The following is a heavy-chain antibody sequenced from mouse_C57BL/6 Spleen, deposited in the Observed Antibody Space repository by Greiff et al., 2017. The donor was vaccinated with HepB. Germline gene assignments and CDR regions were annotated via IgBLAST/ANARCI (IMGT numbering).Heavy chain of an antibody. D-gene: IGHD1-1*01. CDR1: GYSITSGYY. CDR3: AREGTLLRWFAY. Sequence: EVKLVESGPGLVKPSQSLSLTCSVTGYSITSGYYWNWIRQFPGNKLEWMGYISYDGSNNYNPSLKNRISITRDTSKNQFFLKLNSVTTEDTATYYCAREGTLLRWFAYWGQGTLVTVSA. J-gene: IGHJ3*01. V-gene: IGHV3-6*01. CDR2: ISYDGSN.